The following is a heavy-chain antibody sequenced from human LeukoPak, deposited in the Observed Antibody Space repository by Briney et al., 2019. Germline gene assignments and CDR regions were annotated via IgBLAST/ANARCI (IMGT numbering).Heavy chain of an antibody. Sequence: GGSLRLSCVASGFSFTGVWMSWVRQAPGKGLEWVSAISGSGGSTYYADSVKGRFTISRDNSKNTLFLQINSLRAEDSAVYYCATDRERDPSVYYLVGGQGTLITVSS. CDR1: GFSFTGVW. J-gene: IGHJ4*02. V-gene: IGHV3-23*01. CDR2: ISGSGGST. CDR3: ATDRERDPSVYYLV. D-gene: IGHD3-22*01.